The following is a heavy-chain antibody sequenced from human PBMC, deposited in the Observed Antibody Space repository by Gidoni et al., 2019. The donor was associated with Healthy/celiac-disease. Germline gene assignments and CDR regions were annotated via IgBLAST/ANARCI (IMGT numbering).Heavy chain of an antibody. CDR3: ARDLGGITIFGVVTPMYYFDY. CDR1: GFTFRSSR. V-gene: IGHV3-7*01. Sequence: EVQLVESGGGLVQPGGSLRLSCAASGFTFRSSRMSWGRQAPGKGLEWVANIKQDGSEKYYVDSVKGRFTISRDNAKNSLYLQMNSLRAEDTAVYYCARDLGGITIFGVVTPMYYFDYWGQGTLVTVSS. D-gene: IGHD3-3*01. CDR2: IKQDGSEK. J-gene: IGHJ4*02.